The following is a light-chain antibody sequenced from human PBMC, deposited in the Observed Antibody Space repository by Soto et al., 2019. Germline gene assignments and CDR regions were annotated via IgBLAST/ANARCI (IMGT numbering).Light chain of an antibody. V-gene: IGKV2-30*01. CDR2: QSS. Sequence: DVVMTQSPLSLPVTLGQPASISCRSSQSLVYSDGIAYLSWFQQRPGQSPRLLIYQSSRRDSGVPDRFSGSGSGTDFTLQVNRVEAEDVGIYYCMQGTRWPPTFGRGTRVEI. CDR3: MQGTRWPPT. CDR1: QSLVYSDGIAY. J-gene: IGKJ1*01.